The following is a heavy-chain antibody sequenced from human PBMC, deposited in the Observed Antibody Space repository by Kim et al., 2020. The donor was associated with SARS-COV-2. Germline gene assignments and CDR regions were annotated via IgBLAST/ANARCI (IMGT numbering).Heavy chain of an antibody. D-gene: IGHD4-17*01. CDR3: ARDAPHGDSDCYYYEMDA. CDR1: GYTFTSYG. V-gene: IGHV1-18*01. Sequence: ASVKVSCKASGYTFTSYGFSWVRQAPGQGLEWMGWISADSGIRKYAQKLQDRVIMTTDTSTTTAYMELRSLRSDDTAVYYCARDAPHGDSDCYYYEMDAW. CDR2: ISADSGIR. J-gene: IGHJ6*01.